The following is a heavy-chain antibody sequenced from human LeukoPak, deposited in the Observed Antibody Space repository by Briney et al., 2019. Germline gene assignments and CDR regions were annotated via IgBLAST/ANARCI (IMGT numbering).Heavy chain of an antibody. CDR1: GFTFSDYY. Sequence: PGGSLRLSCAASGFTFSDYYMSWIRQAPGKGLEWVSYISSSSSYTNYADSVKGRFTISRDNAKDSLYLQMNSLRAEDTAVYYCARDRGSGTEDVWGQGTTVTVSS. D-gene: IGHD3-10*01. CDR2: ISSSSSYT. J-gene: IGHJ6*02. V-gene: IGHV3-11*05. CDR3: ARDRGSGTEDV.